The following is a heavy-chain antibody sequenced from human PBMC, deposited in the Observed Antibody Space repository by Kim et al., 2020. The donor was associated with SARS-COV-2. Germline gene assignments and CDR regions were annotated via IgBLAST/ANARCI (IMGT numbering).Heavy chain of an antibody. V-gene: IGHV3-11*01. J-gene: IGHJ6*02. Sequence: GGSLRLSCVASGFTFSDYYMSWIRQAPGKGLEWLSYINHRGDIIFYPDSVRGRFTISRDNANNSLYLQMKSLRADDTAVYYCARTERDSGDYGWFYGMDVWGQGTTVTVSS. CDR3: ARTERDSGDYGWFYGMDV. CDR2: INHRGDII. D-gene: IGHD4-17*01. CDR1: GFTFSDYY.